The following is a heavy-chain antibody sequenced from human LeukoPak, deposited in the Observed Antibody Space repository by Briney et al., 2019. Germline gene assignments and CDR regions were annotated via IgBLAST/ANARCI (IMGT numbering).Heavy chain of an antibody. Sequence: GGSLRLSCAASGFTFNTFNMNWVRQAPGKGPEWVSSITSGGDYIYYADSVKGRFTISRDNAKNSLYLQLDSLRAEDTAVYYCARDSRQWVEQLPYGWFDPWGQGTLVTVSP. CDR2: ITSGGDYI. D-gene: IGHD1-26*01. V-gene: IGHV3-21*01. J-gene: IGHJ5*01. CDR3: ARDSRQWVEQLPYGWFDP. CDR1: GFTFNTFN.